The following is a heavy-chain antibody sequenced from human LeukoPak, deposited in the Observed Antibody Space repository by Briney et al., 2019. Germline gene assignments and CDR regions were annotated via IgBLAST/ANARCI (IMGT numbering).Heavy chain of an antibody. Sequence: ASVKVSCKASGYTFTSYYMHWVRQAPGQGLEWMGIINPSGGSTSYAQKFQGRVTMTRDTSTSTVYMELSSLRSEDTAVYYCARGALHYYYYYYMDVWGKGTTVTISS. CDR2: INPSGGST. V-gene: IGHV1-46*01. CDR3: ARGALHYYYYYYMDV. J-gene: IGHJ6*03. CDR1: GYTFTSYY.